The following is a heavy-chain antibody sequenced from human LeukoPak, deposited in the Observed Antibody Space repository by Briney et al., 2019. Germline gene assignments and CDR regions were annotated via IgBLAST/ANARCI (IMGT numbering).Heavy chain of an antibody. CDR3: ARHRFGSFGSGSSSYYFDY. Sequence: SETLSLTCTVSGGSISGYYWSWIRQPPGKGLEWVGYIFYSGSTNYNPSLKSRVTISVDRSKNQFSLRLSSVTAADTAFYYCARHRFGSFGSGSSSYYFDYRGQGTLVTVSS. V-gene: IGHV4-59*08. D-gene: IGHD3-10*01. J-gene: IGHJ4*02. CDR1: GGSISGYY. CDR2: IFYSGST.